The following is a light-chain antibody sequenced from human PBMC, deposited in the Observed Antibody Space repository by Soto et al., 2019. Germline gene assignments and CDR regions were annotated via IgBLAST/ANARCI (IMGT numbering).Light chain of an antibody. CDR3: SSYVDSNNFV. Sequence: QSALTQPPSASGSPGQSVTISCTGTSSDVGGHKYVSWYQQHPGKAPKLMIYEVNKRPSGVPDRFSGSKSGNTASLTVSGLQAEDEADYYCSSYVDSNNFVFVTGTKVTVL. CDR1: SSDVGGHKY. J-gene: IGLJ1*01. CDR2: EVN. V-gene: IGLV2-8*01.